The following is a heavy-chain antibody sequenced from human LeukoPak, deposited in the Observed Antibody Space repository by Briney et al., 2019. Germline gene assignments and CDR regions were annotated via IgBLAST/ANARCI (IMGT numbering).Heavy chain of an antibody. J-gene: IGHJ6*02. CDR1: GFTFSSFA. Sequence: GGSLRLSCAASGFTFSSFAMSWVRQAPGKGLEWVSIIGAGGSKTYYADSVKGRFTISRDNSKNTLYLQMNSLRAEDTAVYYCAKGIRGSYCNGDCYLTYYYYGLDVWGQGTTVTVSS. D-gene: IGHD2-21*02. CDR2: IGAGGSKT. V-gene: IGHV3-23*01. CDR3: AKGIRGSYCNGDCYLTYYYYGLDV.